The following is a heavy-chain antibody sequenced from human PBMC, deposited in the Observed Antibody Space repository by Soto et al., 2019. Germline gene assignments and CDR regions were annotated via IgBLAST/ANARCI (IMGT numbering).Heavy chain of an antibody. CDR2: INLNSGNI. J-gene: IGHJ4*02. D-gene: IGHD3-10*01. CDR1: GNTFTSYD. V-gene: IGHV1-8*01. CDR3: ARGRASGSYYLLDY. Sequence: ASVKVSCKVSGNTFTSYDINWVRQATGHGLEWMGWINLNSGNIGYAQKFQGRVIMTRDTAIRTAYMEVSRLRSDDTAVYYCARGRASGSYYLLDYWGQGTLVTVS.